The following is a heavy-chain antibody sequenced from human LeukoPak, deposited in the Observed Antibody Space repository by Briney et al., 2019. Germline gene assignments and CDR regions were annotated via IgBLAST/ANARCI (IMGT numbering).Heavy chain of an antibody. CDR1: RFTFSIYW. CDR3: ARDVGYDSSGSYPYYFDY. V-gene: IGHV3-7*05. CDR2: IKQEGGEK. J-gene: IGHJ4*02. Sequence: PGGSLRLSCAASRFTFSIYWMACVRQAPRGVRGWVANIKQEGGEKHYVDSVQGRFTISRDNAKNSLYMQMNSLRAEDTAVYYCARDVGYDSSGSYPYYFDYWGLGTLVTVSS. D-gene: IGHD3-22*01.